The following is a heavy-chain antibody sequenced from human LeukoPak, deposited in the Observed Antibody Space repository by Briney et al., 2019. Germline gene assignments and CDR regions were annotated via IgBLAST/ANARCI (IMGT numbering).Heavy chain of an antibody. J-gene: IGHJ4*02. CDR2: ISYDGSNK. CDR1: GFTFSTYA. CDR3: ARDHYGDYGNQPPTDY. Sequence: GRSLRLSCAASGFTFSTYAMHWVRQAPGKGLEWVAVISYDGSNKYYADSVKGRFTISRDNSKNTLYLQMISLRAEDTAVYYCARDHYGDYGNQPPTDYWGQGTLVTVSS. V-gene: IGHV3-30-3*01. D-gene: IGHD4-17*01.